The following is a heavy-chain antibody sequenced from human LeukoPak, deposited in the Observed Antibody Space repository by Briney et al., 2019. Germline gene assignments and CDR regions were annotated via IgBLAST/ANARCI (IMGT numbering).Heavy chain of an antibody. Sequence: SETLSLTCTVSGGSISSSSYYWGWIRQPPGKGLEWIGSIYYSGSTYYNPSLKSRVTISVDTSKNQFSLKLSSVTAADTAVYYRARHLAVAGNWFDPWGQGTLVTVSS. CDR1: GGSISSSSYY. CDR3: ARHLAVAGNWFDP. V-gene: IGHV4-39*01. J-gene: IGHJ5*02. D-gene: IGHD6-19*01. CDR2: IYYSGST.